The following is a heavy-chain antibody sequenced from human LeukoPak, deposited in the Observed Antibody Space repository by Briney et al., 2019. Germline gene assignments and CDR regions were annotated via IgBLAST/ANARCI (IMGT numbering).Heavy chain of an antibody. CDR2: ISSSSSYI. J-gene: IGHJ4*02. D-gene: IGHD1-7*01. CDR1: GFTLSNSA. V-gene: IGHV3-21*01. Sequence: PGGSLRLSCAASGFTLSNSAMSWVRQAPGKGLEWVSSISSSSSYIYYADSVKGRFTISRDNAKNSLYLQMNSLRAEDTAVYYCARDFRTRTLWGQGTLVTVSS. CDR3: ARDFRTRTL.